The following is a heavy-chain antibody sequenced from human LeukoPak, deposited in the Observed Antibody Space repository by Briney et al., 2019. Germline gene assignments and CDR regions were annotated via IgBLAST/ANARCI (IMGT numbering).Heavy chain of an antibody. CDR2: INPEGSQT. CDR1: GFMFTSYG. CDR3: AAWTDRGYNF. D-gene: IGHD5-24*01. V-gene: IGHV3-7*01. J-gene: IGHJ4*02. Sequence: PGGSLRLSCAASGFMFTSYGMHWVRQAPGKGLQWVGNINPEGSQTRFVDSVMGRFTMSKDNAKNSLYLQMNSLRVEDTAVFYCAAWTDRGYNFWGQGTVVTVSS.